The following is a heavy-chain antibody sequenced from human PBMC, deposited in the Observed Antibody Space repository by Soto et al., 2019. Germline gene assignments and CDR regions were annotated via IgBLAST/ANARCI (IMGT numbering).Heavy chain of an antibody. Sequence: SETLSLTCAVSGGSISSSNWWSWVRQPPGKGLEWIGEIYHSGSTNYNPSLKSRVTISVDKSKNQFSLKLSPVTAADTAVYYCARGPTEELYGMDVWGQGTTVTVSS. J-gene: IGHJ6*02. V-gene: IGHV4-4*02. CDR1: GGSISSSNW. D-gene: IGHD1-7*01. CDR2: IYHSGST. CDR3: ARGPTEELYGMDV.